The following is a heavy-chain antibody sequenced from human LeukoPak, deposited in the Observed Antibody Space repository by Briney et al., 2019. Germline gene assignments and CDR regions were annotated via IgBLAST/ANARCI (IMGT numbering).Heavy chain of an antibody. CDR1: GGSISSYY. D-gene: IGHD4-17*01. Sequence: PSETLSLTCTVSGGSISSYYWSWIRQPPGKGLEWIGYIYYSGSTNYNPSLKSRVTISVDTSKSQFSLKLSSVTAADTAVYYCARHGMTTGFNWFDPWGQGTLVTVSS. CDR2: IYYSGST. CDR3: ARHGMTTGFNWFDP. V-gene: IGHV4-59*08. J-gene: IGHJ5*02.